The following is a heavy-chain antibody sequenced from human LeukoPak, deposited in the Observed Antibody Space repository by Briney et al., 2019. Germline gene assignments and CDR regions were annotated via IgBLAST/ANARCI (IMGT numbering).Heavy chain of an antibody. Sequence: GSSVKVSCKASGGTFSSYAISWVRQAPGQGLEWMGGIIPIFGTTNYAQKFQDRVTITADESTSTAYMELSSLRSEDTAVYYCARWGLTAAGRGSWFDPWGQGTLVTVSS. V-gene: IGHV1-69*01. D-gene: IGHD6-13*01. CDR3: ARWGLTAAGRGSWFDP. CDR1: GGTFSSYA. CDR2: IIPIFGTT. J-gene: IGHJ5*02.